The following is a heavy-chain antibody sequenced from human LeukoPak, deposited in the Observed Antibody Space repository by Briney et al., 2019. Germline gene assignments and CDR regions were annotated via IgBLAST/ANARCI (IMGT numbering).Heavy chain of an antibody. CDR3: VSFYETY. CDR1: GNYC. CDR2: VNSDGSWT. V-gene: IGHV3-74*01. Sequence: GGSLRLSCAASGNYCMHWVRQAPGKGLVWVSHVNSDGSWTSYADSVKGRFTISKDNAKNTVYLQMNSLRAEDTAVYYCVSFYETYWGRGTLVTVSS. D-gene: IGHD2/OR15-2a*01. J-gene: IGHJ4*02.